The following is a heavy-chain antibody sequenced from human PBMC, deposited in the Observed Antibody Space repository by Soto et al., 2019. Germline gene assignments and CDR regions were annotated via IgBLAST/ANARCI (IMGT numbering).Heavy chain of an antibody. V-gene: IGHV3-7*01. J-gene: IGHJ6*02. CDR1: GFTFSSYW. CDR3: ARAPHYDFWSGPYYYYGMDV. Sequence: GGSLRLSCAASGFTFSSYWMSWVRQAPGKGLEWVANIKQDGSEKYYVDSVKGRFTISRDNAKNSLYLQMNSLRAEDTAVYYCARAPHYDFWSGPYYYYGMDVWGQGTTVTVSS. CDR2: IKQDGSEK. D-gene: IGHD3-3*01.